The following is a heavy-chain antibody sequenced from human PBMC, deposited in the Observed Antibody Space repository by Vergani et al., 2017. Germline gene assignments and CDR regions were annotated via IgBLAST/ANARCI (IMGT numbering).Heavy chain of an antibody. CDR2: ISCNNDDV. CDR3: VRDVRVSRT. J-gene: IGHJ3*01. V-gene: IGHV3-21*01. CDR1: GFTFSHYS. Sequence: EVQMVESGGGLVKPGGSLRLSCVASGFTFSHYSMNWVRQAPGKGLEWVSSISCNNDDVYYADSGKGRFTIARDNAKNSLSLDMGSLRAEDTAVYYCVRDVRVSRTWGQGTLVAVSS.